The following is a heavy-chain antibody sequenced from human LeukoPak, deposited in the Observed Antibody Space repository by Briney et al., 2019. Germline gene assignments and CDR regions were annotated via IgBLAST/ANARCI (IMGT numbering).Heavy chain of an antibody. CDR3: ARDHRDSSGYYDYYYFDY. CDR2: IYTSGST. J-gene: IGHJ4*02. Sequence: SETLSLTCTVSGGSISSYYWSWIRQPAGKGLEWIGRIYTSGSTNYNPSLKSRVTMSVDTSKNQFSLKLSSVTAADTAVYYCARDHRDSSGYYDYYYFDYWGQETLVTVSS. CDR1: GGSISSYY. D-gene: IGHD3-22*01. V-gene: IGHV4-4*07.